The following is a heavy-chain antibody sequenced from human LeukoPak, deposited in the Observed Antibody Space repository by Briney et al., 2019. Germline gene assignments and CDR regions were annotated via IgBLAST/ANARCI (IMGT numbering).Heavy chain of an antibody. V-gene: IGHV3-49*04. CDR2: IRSKPHGGTT. CDR1: GFTIGDYA. CDR3: XRWGIYGANSGAHAFXV. J-gene: IGHJ3*01. Sequence: PGGSLRLSCTTSGFTIGDYAMNWVRQAPGKGLEWLGFIRSKPHGGTTQYAASVKGRFTISRDDSRSIAYLQMNSLKIEDTAVYYCXRWGIYGANSGAHAFXVXXQGTXVTVS. D-gene: IGHD4/OR15-4a*01.